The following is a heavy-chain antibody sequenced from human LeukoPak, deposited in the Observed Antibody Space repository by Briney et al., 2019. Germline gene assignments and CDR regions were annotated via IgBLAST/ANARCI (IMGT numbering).Heavy chain of an antibody. Sequence: ALVKVSCKPSGYTFTGYYMHWVRQAPGQGLEWMGWINPNSGGTNYAQKFQGRVIMTTDTFTSTAYMELRSLRSDDTAVYYCARDQYDSVWGSHRPYFDYWGQGTLVTVSS. CDR2: INPNSGGT. CDR1: GYTFTGYY. D-gene: IGHD3-16*02. V-gene: IGHV1-2*02. J-gene: IGHJ4*02. CDR3: ARDQYDSVWGSHRPYFDY.